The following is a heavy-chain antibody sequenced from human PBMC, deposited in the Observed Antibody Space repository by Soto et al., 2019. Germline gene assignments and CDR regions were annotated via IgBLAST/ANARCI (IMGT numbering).Heavy chain of an antibody. V-gene: IGHV3-9*01. CDR2: ISWKSGRI. J-gene: IGHJ6*02. CDR1: GFSFVDYA. Sequence: EVQLVESGGGLVQPGRSLRLSCAASGFSFVDYAMQCVRQAPGKGLEWVSGISWKSGRIGYADYVKGRFTISRDNAKKSLYLQMNSLRAEDTVLYYCAKSRGGTASGLDVWGPGTTVPVSS. CDR3: AKSRGGTASGLDV. D-gene: IGHD2-15*01.